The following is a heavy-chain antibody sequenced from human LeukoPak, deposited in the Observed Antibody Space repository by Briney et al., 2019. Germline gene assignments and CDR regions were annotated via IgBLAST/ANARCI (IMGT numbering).Heavy chain of an antibody. CDR3: ARISGNYDYVWGRKYYFDY. J-gene: IGHJ4*02. CDR1: GYTFTSYG. CDR2: ISAYNGNT. D-gene: IGHD3-16*01. V-gene: IGHV1-18*01. Sequence: ASVKVSCKASGYTFTSYGISWVRQAPGQGLEWMGWISAYNGNTNYAQKLQGRVTMTTDTSTSTAYMELRSLRSDDTAVYYCARISGNYDYVWGRKYYFDYWGQGTLVTVPS.